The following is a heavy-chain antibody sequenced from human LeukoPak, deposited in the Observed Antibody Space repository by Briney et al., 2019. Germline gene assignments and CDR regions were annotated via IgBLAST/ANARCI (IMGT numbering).Heavy chain of an antibody. CDR3: AALSYDSSGYYRDY. CDR1: GFTFTSSA. D-gene: IGHD3-22*01. Sequence: ASVKVSCKASGFTFTSSAMQWARQARGQRLEWIGWIVVGSGNTNYAQKFQERVTITRDMSTSTAYMGLSSLRSEDTAVYYCAALSYDSSGYYRDYWGQGTLVTVSS. CDR2: IVVGSGNT. J-gene: IGHJ4*02. V-gene: IGHV1-58*02.